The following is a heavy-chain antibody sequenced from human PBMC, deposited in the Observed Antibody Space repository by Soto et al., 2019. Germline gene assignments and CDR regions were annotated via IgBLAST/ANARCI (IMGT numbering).Heavy chain of an antibody. J-gene: IGHJ4*02. CDR1: GFTFSDYA. CDR3: ASSERYHQATY. Sequence: GGSLRLSCTGAGFTFSDYAMNWVSQALGKGLEWFCSINYNGVGTYYADSVKGRFTISRDNSKNQMFLVMNSLRADDAAGYYCASSERYHQATYWGQGT. D-gene: IGHD1-20*01. CDR2: INYNGVGT. V-gene: IGHV3-23*01.